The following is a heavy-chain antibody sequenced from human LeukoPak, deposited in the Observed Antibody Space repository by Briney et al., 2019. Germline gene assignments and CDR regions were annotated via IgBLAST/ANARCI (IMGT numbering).Heavy chain of an antibody. D-gene: IGHD3-3*01. CDR1: GGSISSSSYY. CDR3: ARLVPERFFQLNPEGYYDY. CDR2: INRHGNT. V-gene: IGHV4-39*07. Sequence: SSETLSLTCTVSGGSISSSSYYWGWIRQPPGKGLELIGEINRHGNTDYNPSLKSRVSMSIDTSKNQFSLKLISVTAADTAVYYCARLVPERFFQLNPEGYYDYWGQGTLVTVSS. J-gene: IGHJ4*02.